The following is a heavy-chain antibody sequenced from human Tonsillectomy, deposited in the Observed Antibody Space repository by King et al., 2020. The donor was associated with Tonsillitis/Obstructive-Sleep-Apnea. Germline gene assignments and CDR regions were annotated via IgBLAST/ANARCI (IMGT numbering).Heavy chain of an antibody. V-gene: IGHV1-2*04. D-gene: IGHD3-3*01. CDR1: GYTFTGYY. CDR2: INPNSGGT. Sequence: QLVQSGAEVKKPGASVKVSCKASGYTFTGYYMHWVRQAPGQGLEWMGWINPNSGGTNYAQKFQGWVTMTRDTSISPAYMELSRLRSDDTAGYYCARGGYYDFWSGYYTTWFDPWGQGTLVTVSS. CDR3: ARGGYYDFWSGYYTTWFDP. J-gene: IGHJ5*02.